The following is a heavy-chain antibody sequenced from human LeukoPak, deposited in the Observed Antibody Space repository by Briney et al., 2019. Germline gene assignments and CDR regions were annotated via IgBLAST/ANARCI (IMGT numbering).Heavy chain of an antibody. Sequence: GGSLRFSCAASGFTFSYHWITWVRQAPGKRLGWVANIKNDGTVKNYVDSVKGRFTISRDNSKNSLYLQMNSLRAEDTAVYYCAKDSYSKGDYWGQGVLVTVSS. CDR1: GFTFSYHW. CDR2: IKNDGTVK. J-gene: IGHJ4*02. D-gene: IGHD6-13*01. CDR3: AKDSYSKGDY. V-gene: IGHV3-7*01.